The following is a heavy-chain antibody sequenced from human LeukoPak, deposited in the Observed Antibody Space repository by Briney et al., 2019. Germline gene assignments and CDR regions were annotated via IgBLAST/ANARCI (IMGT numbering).Heavy chain of an antibody. CDR2: TYYRSKWYN. J-gene: IGHJ6*03. Sequence: SQTLSLTCAISGDSVSSNSAAWNWIRQSPSRGLEWLGRTYYRSKWYNDYAVSVKSRITINPDTSKNQFSLKLSSVTAADTAVYYCARGLAVAGTWRSHYYYMDVWGKGTTVTVSS. D-gene: IGHD6-19*01. CDR3: ARGLAVAGTWRSHYYYMDV. CDR1: GDSVSSNSAA. V-gene: IGHV6-1*01.